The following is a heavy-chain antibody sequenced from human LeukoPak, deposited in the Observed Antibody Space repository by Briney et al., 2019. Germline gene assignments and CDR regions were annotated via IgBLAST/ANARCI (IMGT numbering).Heavy chain of an antibody. CDR3: VKAIGSGAYYRPDY. CDR1: GSTFSSNA. CDR2: LTGTGGTT. V-gene: IGHV3-23*01. Sequence: SRRLSWAAAGSTFSSNAMSWVRQAAGKWLEWDSALTGTGGTTHYADSVKRRFTISRDNSKHTLYLQMNSLRAEDTAVYYCVKAIGSGAYYRPDYWGQGTLVTVSS. D-gene: IGHD3-10*01. J-gene: IGHJ4*02.